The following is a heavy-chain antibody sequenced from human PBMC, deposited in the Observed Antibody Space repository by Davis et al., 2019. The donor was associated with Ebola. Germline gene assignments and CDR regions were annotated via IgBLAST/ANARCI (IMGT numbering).Heavy chain of an antibody. CDR3: AVGSYLRYFDY. Sequence: PEGSLRLSCAASGFTVSSNYMSWVRQAPGKGLEWVSVIYSGGSTYYADSVKGRFTISRDNSKNTLYLQMNSLRAEDTAVYYCAVGSYLRYFDYWGQGTLVTVSS. V-gene: IGHV3-53*01. CDR1: GFTVSSNY. J-gene: IGHJ4*02. D-gene: IGHD1-26*01. CDR2: IYSGGST.